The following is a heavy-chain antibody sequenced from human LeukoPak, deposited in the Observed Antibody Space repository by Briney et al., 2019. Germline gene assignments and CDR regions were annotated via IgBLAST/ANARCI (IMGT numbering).Heavy chain of an antibody. V-gene: IGHV3-30-3*01. D-gene: IGHD5-24*01. J-gene: IGHJ5*02. CDR2: ISYDGSNK. Sequence: PGGSLRLSCAASGFTFSSYAMHWVRQAPGKGLEWVAVISYDGSNKYYADSVKGRFTISRDNSKNTLYLQMNSLRAEDTAVYYCARDDRATASNWFDPWGQGTLVTVSS. CDR3: ARDDRATASNWFDP. CDR1: GFTFSSYA.